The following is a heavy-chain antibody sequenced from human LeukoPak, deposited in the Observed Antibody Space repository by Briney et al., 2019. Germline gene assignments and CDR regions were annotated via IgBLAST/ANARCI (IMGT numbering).Heavy chain of an antibody. V-gene: IGHV4-59*01. CDR2: IYYPVGT. CDR3: ARRRYYDSSGYNPTSYFDY. D-gene: IGHD3-22*01. Sequence: SETLSLTCTVSGDSFIGSYWSWIRQAPGKGLEWIGYIYYPVGTNYNPSLQSRVTMSVDTSKKQFSLRLTSVIAADTAVYYCARRRYYDSSGYNPTSYFDYWGQGILVTVSS. J-gene: IGHJ4*02. CDR1: GDSFIGSY.